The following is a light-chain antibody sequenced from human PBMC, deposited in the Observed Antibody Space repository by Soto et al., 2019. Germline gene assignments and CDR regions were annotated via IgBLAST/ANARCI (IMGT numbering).Light chain of an antibody. Sequence: EIVMTQSPATLSLSPGERAALSCRASHSINSELAWYQQKPGQPPRLHIYGTSTIATGVPARFTGSESGSEFTPTIRVLQSEDCAVHYCQQRDNWSLTFGKGTRLEL. J-gene: IGKJ2*01. CDR3: QQRDNWSLT. CDR1: HSINSE. CDR2: GTS. V-gene: IGKV3-15*01.